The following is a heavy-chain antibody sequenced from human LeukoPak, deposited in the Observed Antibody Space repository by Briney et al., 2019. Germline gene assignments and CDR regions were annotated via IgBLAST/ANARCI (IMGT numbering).Heavy chain of an antibody. V-gene: IGHV4-39*07. D-gene: IGHD2-15*01. CDR3: ASFSIVVAGMRRGRGDYRRDAFDI. J-gene: IGHJ3*02. CDR2: IFYNGNT. Sequence: PSETLSLTCTVSGGSITSSDYYWGWIRQPPGKGLEWIGSIFYNGNTSCNPSLKSRVTISLDTSRNQFSLKLTSVTAADTAVYSCASFSIVVAGMRRGRGDYRRDAFDIWGQGTMVTVSS. CDR1: GGSITSSDYY.